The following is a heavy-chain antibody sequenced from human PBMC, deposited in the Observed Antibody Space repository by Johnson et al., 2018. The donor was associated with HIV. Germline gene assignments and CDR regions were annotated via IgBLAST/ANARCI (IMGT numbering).Heavy chain of an antibody. CDR2: IGWNSGTI. V-gene: IGHV3-9*01. CDR1: GFTFDDYA. D-gene: IGHD3-16*01. CDR3: AREGGKAINDAFDI. Sequence: EVQLVESGGGLVQHGRSLRLSCAASGFTFDDYAMHWVRQAPGKGLEWVSSIGWNSGTIGYADSVKGRFTISRDNSKNTLYLQMNSLRAEDTAVYYCAREGGKAINDAFDIWGQGTMVTVSS. J-gene: IGHJ3*02.